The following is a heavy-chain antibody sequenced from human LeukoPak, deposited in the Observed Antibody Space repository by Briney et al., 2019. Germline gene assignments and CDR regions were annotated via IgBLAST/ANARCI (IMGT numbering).Heavy chain of an antibody. V-gene: IGHV3-33*08. J-gene: IGHJ4*02. CDR2: IWYDGSNK. CDR3: ARDSRQIDY. Sequence: GGSLRLSCAASGFTFSSYAMSWVRQAPGKGLEWVAVIWYDGSNKYYADSVKGRFTISRDNSKNTLYLQMNSLRVEDTAVYYCARDSRQIDYWGQGTLVTVSS. CDR1: GFTFSSYA.